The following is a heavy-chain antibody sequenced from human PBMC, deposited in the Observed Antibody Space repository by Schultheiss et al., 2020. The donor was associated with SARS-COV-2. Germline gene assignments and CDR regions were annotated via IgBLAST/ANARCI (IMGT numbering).Heavy chain of an antibody. CDR2: IYHSGST. Sequence: GSLRLSCAVSGGSISSSNWWSWVRQPPGKGLEWIGEIYHSGSTNYNPSLKSRVTISVDTSKNQFSLKLTSVTAADTAVYYCARFGLFGVDIVGFDPWGQGTLVTVSS. CDR1: GGSISSSNW. D-gene: IGHD3-3*01. CDR3: ARFGLFGVDIVGFDP. V-gene: IGHV4-4*02. J-gene: IGHJ5*02.